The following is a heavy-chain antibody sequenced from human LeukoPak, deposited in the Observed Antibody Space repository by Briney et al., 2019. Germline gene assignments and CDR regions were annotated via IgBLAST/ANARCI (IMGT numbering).Heavy chain of an antibody. J-gene: IGHJ4*02. V-gene: IGHV3-48*02. CDR1: GFTVSSYS. Sequence: QPGGSLRLSCAASGFTVSSYSMNWVRQAPGKGLEWVSYISSSSSTIYYADSVKGLFTISRDNAKNSLYLQMNSLRDEDPAVYYCASLYFAHTRGPPGYWGQGTLVPVSS. CDR2: ISSSSSTI. CDR3: ASLYFAHTRGPPGY. D-gene: IGHD3-9*01.